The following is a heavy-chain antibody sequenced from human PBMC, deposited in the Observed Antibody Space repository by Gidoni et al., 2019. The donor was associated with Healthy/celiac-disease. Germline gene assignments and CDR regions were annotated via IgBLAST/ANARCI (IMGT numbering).Heavy chain of an antibody. CDR2: ISGSGGST. V-gene: IGHV3-23*01. J-gene: IGHJ4*02. CDR3: ASENPSRSGEVVVVTATSDY. CDR1: GFPFSSYA. D-gene: IGHD2-21*02. Sequence: EVQLLESGGGLVQPGGSLRLSCAASGFPFSSYALSWVRQAPGKGLEWVSAISGSGGSTYYADSVKGRFTISRDNSKNTLYLQMNSLRAEDTAVYYCASENPSRSGEVVVVTATSDYWGQGTLVTVSS.